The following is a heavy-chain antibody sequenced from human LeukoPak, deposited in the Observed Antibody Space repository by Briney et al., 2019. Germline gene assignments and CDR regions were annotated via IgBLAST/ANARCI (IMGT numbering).Heavy chain of an antibody. J-gene: IGHJ4*02. CDR3: TGSVGISSSYYFDY. CDR2: ISAYNGDT. CDR1: GYTFTSYG. Sequence: GASVKVSCKASGYTFTSYGISWVRQAPGQGLEWMGWISAYNGDTNYAQKFQGRVTMTTDTSTSTAYMELRSLRSDDTAVYYCTGSVGISSSYYFDYWGQGTLVTVSS. D-gene: IGHD6-6*01. V-gene: IGHV1-18*01.